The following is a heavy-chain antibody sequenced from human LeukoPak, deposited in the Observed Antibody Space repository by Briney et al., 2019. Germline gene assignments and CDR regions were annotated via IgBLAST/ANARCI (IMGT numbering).Heavy chain of an antibody. D-gene: IGHD3-22*01. V-gene: IGHV1-18*01. Sequence: GSVKVSCKASGYTFTSYGISWVRQAPGQGHEWMGWISAYNGNTNYAQKLQGRVTMTTDTSTSTAYMELRSLRSDDTAVYYCARDLRGILYDSSGYYPDYWGQGTLVTVSS. CDR2: ISAYNGNT. CDR1: GYTFTSYG. CDR3: ARDLRGILYDSSGYYPDY. J-gene: IGHJ4*02.